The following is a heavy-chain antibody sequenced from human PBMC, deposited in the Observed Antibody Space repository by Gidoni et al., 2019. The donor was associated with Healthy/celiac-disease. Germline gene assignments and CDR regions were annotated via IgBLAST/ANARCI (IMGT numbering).Heavy chain of an antibody. CDR2: IKHSGST. CDR1: GGSFSGYY. Sequence: QVQLQQWGAGLLKPSATLSLTCAVDGGSFSGYYWGWIRQPPGKGLEWIGEIKHSGSTNYNPSLKIRVTISVDTSKHQFSLKLSSVTAADTAVYYWARGMEWELLSTWAVFDIWGQGTMVTVSS. V-gene: IGHV4-34*01. D-gene: IGHD1-26*01. CDR3: ARGMEWELLSTWAVFDI. J-gene: IGHJ3*02.